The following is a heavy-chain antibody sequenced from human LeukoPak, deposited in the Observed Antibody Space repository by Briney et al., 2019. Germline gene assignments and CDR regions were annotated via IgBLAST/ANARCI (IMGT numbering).Heavy chain of an antibody. CDR2: INTNTGNP. CDR3: ARSAVGRADY. D-gene: IGHD6-13*01. Sequence: GASVKVSCKASGYTFTNYTINWVRQAPGQGLEWMGWINTNTGNPTYAQGFTGRFVFSSDTSVSMAYLQINSLKSGDTAVYYCARSAVGRADYWGQGTLVTVSS. V-gene: IGHV7-4-1*04. J-gene: IGHJ4*02. CDR1: GYTFTNYT.